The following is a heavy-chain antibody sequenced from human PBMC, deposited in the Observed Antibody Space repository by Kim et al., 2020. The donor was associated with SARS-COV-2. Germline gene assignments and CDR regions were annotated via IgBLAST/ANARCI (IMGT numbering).Heavy chain of an antibody. Sequence: SETLSLTCTVSGGSISSSSYYWGWISQPPGKGLEWIGSIYYSGSTYYNPSLKSRVTISVDTSKNQFSLKLSSVTAADTAVYYCARQSENYFDYWGQGTLVTVSS. V-gene: IGHV4-39*01. CDR1: GGSISSSSYY. CDR3: ARQSENYFDY. J-gene: IGHJ4*02. CDR2: IYYSGST.